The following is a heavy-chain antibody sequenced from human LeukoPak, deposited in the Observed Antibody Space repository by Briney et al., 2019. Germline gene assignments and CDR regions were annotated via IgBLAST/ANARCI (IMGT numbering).Heavy chain of an antibody. CDR3: ARAGGSYYRYFDY. CDR1: GGTFSSYA. J-gene: IGHJ4*02. Sequence: SVKVSCKASGGTFSSYAFSRVRQAPGQGLECMGGIIPIFGTANYAQKFQGRVTITADESTSTAYMELSSLRSEDTAVYYCARAGGSYYRYFDYWGQGTLVTVSS. V-gene: IGHV1-69*13. CDR2: IIPIFGTA. D-gene: IGHD1-26*01.